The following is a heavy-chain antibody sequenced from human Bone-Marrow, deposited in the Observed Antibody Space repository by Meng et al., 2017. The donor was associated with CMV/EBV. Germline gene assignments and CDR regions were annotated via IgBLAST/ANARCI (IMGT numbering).Heavy chain of an antibody. CDR1: GFTFSSYS. V-gene: IGHV3-21*01. CDR3: ARDNWVVVPAAMRGDY. CDR2: ISSSSSYI. Sequence: GESLKISCAASGFTFSSYSMNWVRQAPGKGLEWVSSISSSSSYIYYADSVKGRFTISRDNAKNSLYLQINSLRAEDTAVYYCARDNWVVVPAAMRGDYWGQGTLVTVSS. D-gene: IGHD2-2*01. J-gene: IGHJ4*02.